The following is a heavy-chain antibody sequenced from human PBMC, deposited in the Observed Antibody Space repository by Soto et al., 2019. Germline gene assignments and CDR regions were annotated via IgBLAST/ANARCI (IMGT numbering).Heavy chain of an antibody. J-gene: IGHJ6*03. CDR1: GFTFDDYA. D-gene: IGHD3-9*01. V-gene: IGHV3-9*01. Sequence: GGSLRLSCAASGFTFDDYAMHWVRQAPGKGLEWVSGISWNSGSIGYADSVKGRFTISRDNAKNSLYLQMNSLRAEDTALYYCAKEGGDSDWSNYYYYYMDVWGKGTTVTVSS. CDR2: ISWNSGSI. CDR3: AKEGGDSDWSNYYYYYMDV.